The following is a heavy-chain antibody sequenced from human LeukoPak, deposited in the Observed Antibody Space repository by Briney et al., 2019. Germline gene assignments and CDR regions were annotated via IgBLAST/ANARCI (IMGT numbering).Heavy chain of an antibody. J-gene: IGHJ4*02. CDR3: ARDKPEGYYDSSGVLDY. CDR2: INPSGGST. D-gene: IGHD3-22*01. CDR1: GYTFTSYY. Sequence: ASVTVSCKASGYTFTSYYMHWVRQAPGQGLEWMGIINPSGGSTSYAQKFQGRVTMTRDTSTSTVYMELSSLRSEDTAVYYCARDKPEGYYDSSGVLDYWGQGTLVTVSS. V-gene: IGHV1-46*01.